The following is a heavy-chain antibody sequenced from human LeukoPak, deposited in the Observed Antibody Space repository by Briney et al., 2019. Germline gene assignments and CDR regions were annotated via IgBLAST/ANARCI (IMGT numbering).Heavy chain of an antibody. Sequence: ASVKVSCKASGYTFTTYYIHWVRQAPGQGLEWMGWISAYNGNTNYAQKLQGRVTMTTDTSTSTAYMELRSLRSDDTAVYYCARDGDYGGNSVFDYWGQGTLVTVSS. J-gene: IGHJ4*02. D-gene: IGHD4-23*01. V-gene: IGHV1-18*04. CDR3: ARDGDYGGNSVFDY. CDR2: ISAYNGNT. CDR1: GYTFTTYY.